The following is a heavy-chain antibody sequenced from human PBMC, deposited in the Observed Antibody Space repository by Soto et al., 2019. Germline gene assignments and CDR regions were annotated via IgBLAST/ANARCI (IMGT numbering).Heavy chain of an antibody. CDR2: ISTGSASI. J-gene: IGHJ2*01. Sequence: EVQLVESGGGLAQPGGSLRLSCAASGFTFSSYGMNWVRQAPGKGLEWVSYISTGSASIYYADSVKGRFTISRDNAKNSLFLQMNSLRDGDTAVYYCARHSASDSSSSGSYGYLELWGRGTLVTVSS. CDR3: ARHSASDSSSSGSYGYLEL. V-gene: IGHV3-48*02. CDR1: GFTFSSYG. D-gene: IGHD6-6*01.